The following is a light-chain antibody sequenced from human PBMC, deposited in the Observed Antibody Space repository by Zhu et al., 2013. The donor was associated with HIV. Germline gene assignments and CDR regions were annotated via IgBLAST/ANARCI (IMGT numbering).Light chain of an antibody. CDR1: DNIKNN. J-gene: IGKJ4*01. CDR3: QQYGKSPLT. V-gene: IGKV3-20*01. CDR2: GAS. Sequence: IVMTQSPATLSLSPGERATLYCRASDNIKNNLAWYQQKPGQAPRLLIYGASSRATGIPDRFSGSGSGTDFTLSISRLEPEDFAVYYCQQYGKSPLTFGGGTTVEIK.